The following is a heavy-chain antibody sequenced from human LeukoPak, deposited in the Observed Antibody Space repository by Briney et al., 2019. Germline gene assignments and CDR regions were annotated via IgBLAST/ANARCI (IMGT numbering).Heavy chain of an antibody. V-gene: IGHV3-64*01. J-gene: IGHJ4*02. Sequence: GGSLRLSCAASGFTFSSYTMHWVRQAPGKGLEYVSAISSNGGSTYYANSVKGRFTISRDNSKNTLYLQMCSLRAEDMAVYYCARWRHSSGYYYDDWGQGTLVTVSS. D-gene: IGHD3-22*01. CDR1: GFTFSSYT. CDR2: ISSNGGST. CDR3: ARWRHSSGYYYDD.